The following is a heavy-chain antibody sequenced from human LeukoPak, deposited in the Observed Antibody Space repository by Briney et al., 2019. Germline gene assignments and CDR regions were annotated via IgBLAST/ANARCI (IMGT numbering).Heavy chain of an antibody. CDR3: ARDARYSFQV. J-gene: IGHJ1*01. V-gene: IGHV3-74*01. D-gene: IGHD4-11*01. CDR1: GFTFSTYW. CDR2: INVDGSST. Sequence: GGSLRLSCAASGFTFSTYWIHWVRQAPGKGLVWVSHINVDGSSTSYADSVKGRFTISRDNAKNKVYLQMNSLRAEDTAVYYCARDARYSFQVWGQGTLVTVSS.